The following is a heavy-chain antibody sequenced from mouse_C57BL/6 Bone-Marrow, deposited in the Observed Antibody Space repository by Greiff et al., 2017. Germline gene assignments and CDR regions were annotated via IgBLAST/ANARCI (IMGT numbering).Heavy chain of an antibody. CDR2: IDPETGGT. CDR1: GYTFTDYE. D-gene: IGHD1-1*01. Sequence: QVTLKESGAELVRPGASVTLSCKASGYTFTDYEMHWVKQTPVHGLEWIGAIDPETGGTAYNQKFKGKAILTADKSSSTAYMELRSLTSEDSAVYYCTRRGSSSFDYWGQGTTLTVSS. CDR3: TRRGSSSFDY. V-gene: IGHV1-15*01. J-gene: IGHJ2*01.